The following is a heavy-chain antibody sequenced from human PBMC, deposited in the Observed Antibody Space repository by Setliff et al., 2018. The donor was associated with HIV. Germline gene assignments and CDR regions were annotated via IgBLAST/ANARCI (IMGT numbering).Heavy chain of an antibody. Sequence: SGPTLVNPTQTLTLTCTFSGFSLTASGVGVGWVRQPPGKALEWLGIIYWDDEKRYNPSLQSRLSITKDTSRRQVVLRMTNVDPVDSGTYYCAHLSPYGSGSYYNPGYWGQGTLVTVSS. CDR3: AHLSPYGSGSYYNPGY. J-gene: IGHJ4*02. D-gene: IGHD3-10*01. CDR2: IYWDDEK. V-gene: IGHV2-5*02. CDR1: GFSLTASGVG.